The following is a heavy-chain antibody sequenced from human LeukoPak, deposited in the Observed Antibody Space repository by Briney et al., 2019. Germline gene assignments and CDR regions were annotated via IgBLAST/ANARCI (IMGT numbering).Heavy chain of an antibody. CDR1: GFTFSSYW. V-gene: IGHV3-7*01. CDR3: ARDRYCSGGSCYYFDY. D-gene: IGHD2-15*01. J-gene: IGHJ4*02. Sequence: GGSLRLSCAASGFTFSSYWMSWVRQAPGKGLEWVANIKQDGSEKYYVDSVKGRFTISRDNAKNSLYLQMNSLRAEDTAVYYCARDRYCSGGSCYYFDYWGQGTLVTVSS. CDR2: IKQDGSEK.